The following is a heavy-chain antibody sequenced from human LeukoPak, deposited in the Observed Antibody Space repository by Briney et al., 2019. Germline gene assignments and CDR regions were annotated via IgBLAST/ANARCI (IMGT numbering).Heavy chain of an antibody. CDR3: ARKAQEQWLVRSRDNWFDP. CDR1: GGSISSSSYY. V-gene: IGHV4-39*01. J-gene: IGHJ5*02. Sequence: PSETLSLTCTVSGGSISSSSYYGGWIRQPPGKGLEWIGSIYYSGSTYYNPSLKSRVTISVDTSKNQFSLKLSSVTAADTAVYYCARKAQEQWLVRSRDNWFDPWGQGTLVTVPS. D-gene: IGHD6-19*01. CDR2: IYYSGST.